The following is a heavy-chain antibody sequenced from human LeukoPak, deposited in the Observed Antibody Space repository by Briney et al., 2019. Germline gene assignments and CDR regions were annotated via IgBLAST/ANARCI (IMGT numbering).Heavy chain of an antibody. CDR2: IIPILIVP. CDR3: ARDRPRARYFDY. CDR1: GGTFSDYS. J-gene: IGHJ4*02. V-gene: IGHV1-69*04. D-gene: IGHD2-15*01. Sequence: ASVKVSCKASGGTFSDYSISWVRQAPGQGLEWMGRIIPILIVPNYAQKFEGRLTITADKSTSTAYMELSSLKSADTAVYFCARDRPRARYFDYWGQGTLVTVSS.